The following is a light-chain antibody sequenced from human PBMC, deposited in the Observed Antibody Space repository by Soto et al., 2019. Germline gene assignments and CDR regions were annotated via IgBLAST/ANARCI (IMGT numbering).Light chain of an antibody. CDR3: QQYHDWPPLT. CDR1: QTISSN. V-gene: IGKV3-15*01. J-gene: IGKJ4*01. CDR2: SAS. Sequence: MTQSPAIVSVSPGERVTLSCRASQTISSNLAWYQLKPGQPPRLLFDSASARATGTSARFSCTGSGTEFTLTISSLQFEDVEIYYCQQYHDWPPLTFGGGTTVQIK.